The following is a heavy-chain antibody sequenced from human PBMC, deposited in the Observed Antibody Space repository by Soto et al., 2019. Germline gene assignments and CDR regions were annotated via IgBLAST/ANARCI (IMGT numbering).Heavy chain of an antibody. CDR2: ISAYNGNT. Sequence: ASVKVSCKASGYTFTSYGISWVRQAPGQGLEWMGWISAYNGNTNYAQKLQGRVTMTTDTSTSTAYMELRSLRSDDTAVYYCARVGFRGCGFWSGYGGWFDPWGQGTLGTVSS. V-gene: IGHV1-18*01. J-gene: IGHJ5*02. D-gene: IGHD3-3*01. CDR1: GYTFTSYG. CDR3: ARVGFRGCGFWSGYGGWFDP.